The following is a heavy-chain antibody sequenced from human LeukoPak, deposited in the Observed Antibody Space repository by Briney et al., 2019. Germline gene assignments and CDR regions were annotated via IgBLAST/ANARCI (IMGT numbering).Heavy chain of an antibody. V-gene: IGHV3-74*01. CDR1: GFTFSNYG. D-gene: IGHD3-22*01. CDR3: AREPGGYYHSSGFLAD. Sequence: GRSLRLSWAASGFTFSNYGMHWVRQAPGKGLVWVSRINSDGSITDYADSVKGRFTIARDTAQNTLHLQMNSLRVEETAMYYCAREPGGYYHSSGFLADWGQGPLVTVSS. J-gene: IGHJ1*01. CDR2: INSDGSIT.